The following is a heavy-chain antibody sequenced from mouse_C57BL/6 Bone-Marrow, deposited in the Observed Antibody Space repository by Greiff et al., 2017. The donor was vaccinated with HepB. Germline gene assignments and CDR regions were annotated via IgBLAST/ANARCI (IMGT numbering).Heavy chain of an antibody. V-gene: IGHV12-3*01. D-gene: IGHD2-2*01. J-gene: IGHJ4*01. Sequence: VKLMESGPGLVKPSQSLFLTCSITGFPITSGYYWFWIRQSPGKPLEWMGYITHSGETFYNPSLQSPISITRETSKNQFFLQLNSVTTEDTAMYYCAGGYDDYAMDYWGQGTSVTVSS. CDR1: GFPITSGYY. CDR2: ITHSGET. CDR3: AGGYDDYAMDY.